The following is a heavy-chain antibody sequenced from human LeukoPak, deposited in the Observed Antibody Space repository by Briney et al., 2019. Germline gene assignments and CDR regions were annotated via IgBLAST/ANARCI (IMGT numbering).Heavy chain of an antibody. CDR3: ARRGIWDLQICNWLDP. Sequence: SETLSLICTISGDSITTNSYWWGWIRQSPGKGLEWIGSIYSSGNSYYNPSLKTRATISPDTSKNHYSLRLTSVTAADTAVYYCARRGIWDLQICNWLDPWGQGILVTVSS. CDR1: GDSITTNSYW. J-gene: IGHJ5*02. V-gene: IGHV4-39*02. D-gene: IGHD3-16*01. CDR2: IYSSGNS.